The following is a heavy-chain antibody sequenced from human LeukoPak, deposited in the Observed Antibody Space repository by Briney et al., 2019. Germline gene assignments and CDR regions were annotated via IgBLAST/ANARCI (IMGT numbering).Heavy chain of an antibody. V-gene: IGHV1-2*02. Sequence: ASVKVSCKASGYTFTGYYMHWVRQAPGQGLEWMGWINPNSGGTNYAQKFQGRVTMTRDTSISTAYMELSRLRSDGTAVYYCARVSSGSYYFDYWGQGTLVTVSS. CDR1: GYTFTGYY. J-gene: IGHJ4*02. CDR3: ARVSSGSYYFDY. D-gene: IGHD1-26*01. CDR2: INPNSGGT.